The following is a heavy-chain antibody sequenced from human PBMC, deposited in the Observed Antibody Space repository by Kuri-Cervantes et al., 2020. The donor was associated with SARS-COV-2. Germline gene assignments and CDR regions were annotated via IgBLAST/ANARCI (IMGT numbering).Heavy chain of an antibody. Sequence: SETLSLTCTVSGGSISSSSYYWGWIRQPPGKGLEWIGSIYYSGSTNYNPSLKSRVTISVDTSKNQFSLKLSSVTAADTAVYYYARLGLYYDSSGYYYAPRNYGMDVWGQGTTVTVSS. CDR2: IYYSGST. CDR3: ARLGLYYDSSGYYYAPRNYGMDV. V-gene: IGHV4-39*07. J-gene: IGHJ6*02. D-gene: IGHD3-22*01. CDR1: GGSISSSSYY.